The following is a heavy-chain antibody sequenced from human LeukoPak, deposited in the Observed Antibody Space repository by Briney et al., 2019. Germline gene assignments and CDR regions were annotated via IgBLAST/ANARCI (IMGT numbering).Heavy chain of an antibody. Sequence: SGGSLRLSCAASGFTFSSYWMSWVRKAPGKGLEWVANIKQDGSEKYYVDSVKGRFTISRDNAKNSLYLQMNRLRAEDTAVYYCAREYYDSSGPYYFDYWGQGTLVTVSS. CDR1: GFTFSSYW. CDR2: IKQDGSEK. J-gene: IGHJ4*02. CDR3: AREYYDSSGPYYFDY. V-gene: IGHV3-7*01. D-gene: IGHD3-22*01.